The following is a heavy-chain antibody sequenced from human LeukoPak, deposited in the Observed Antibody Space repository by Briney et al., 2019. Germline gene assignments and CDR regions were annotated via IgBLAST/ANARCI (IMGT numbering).Heavy chain of an antibody. D-gene: IGHD3-3*02. J-gene: IGHJ5*02. CDR1: GGSISSYY. V-gene: IGHV4-4*09. CDR3: ARLSMAKTYNWFDP. CDR2: IYTSGST. Sequence: SETLSLTCTVSGGSISSYYWSWSRQPPGKGLGLIGYIYTSGSTNYNPSLKSRVTISVDTSTNQSSLKLSSVTAADTAVYYCARLSMAKTYNWFDPWGQGTLVTVSS.